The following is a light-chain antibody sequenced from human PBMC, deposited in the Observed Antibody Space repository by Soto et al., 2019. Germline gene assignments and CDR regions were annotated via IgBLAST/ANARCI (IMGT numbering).Light chain of an antibody. CDR1: SSDIGRYND. V-gene: IGLV2-14*01. Sequence: QSALTQPASVSGSPGQSITISCTGTSSDIGRYNDVSWYQQHPGKAPKLMIFDVSSRPSGLSNRFSGSKSGNTASLTISGLQAEDEGDYYCSSYTDSRTGVFGGGTQLTVL. J-gene: IGLJ7*01. CDR2: DVS. CDR3: SSYTDSRTGV.